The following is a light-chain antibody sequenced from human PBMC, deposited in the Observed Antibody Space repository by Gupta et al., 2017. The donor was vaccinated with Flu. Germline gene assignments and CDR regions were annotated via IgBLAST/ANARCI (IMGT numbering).Light chain of an antibody. J-gene: IGKJ2*01. V-gene: IGKV3-20*01. Sequence: TLSLSPGERATLSCRASQSVSSSYLAWYQQKPGLAPRLLIYGASSRATGIPDRFSGSGSGTDFTLTISRLEPEDFAVYYCQQYGSSPVYTFGQGTKLEIK. CDR3: QQYGSSPVYT. CDR1: QSVSSSY. CDR2: GAS.